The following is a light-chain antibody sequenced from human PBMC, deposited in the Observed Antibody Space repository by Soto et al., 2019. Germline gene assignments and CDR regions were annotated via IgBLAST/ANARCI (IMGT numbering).Light chain of an antibody. J-gene: IGLJ7*01. V-gene: IGLV1-40*01. CDR1: SSNIGAGYD. CDR2: GNN. Sequence: QSVLTQPPSVSGAPGQRVTISCTWSSSNIGAGYDVHWYQQLPGTAPTLLIYGNNNRPSGVPDRFSGSKSGTSASLAITGLQAEDEADYYCQSYDSRLRTSVFGGGTQLTVL. CDR3: QSYDSRLRTSV.